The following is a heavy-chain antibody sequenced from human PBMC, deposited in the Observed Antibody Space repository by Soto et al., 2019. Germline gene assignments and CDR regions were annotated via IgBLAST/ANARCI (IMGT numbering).Heavy chain of an antibody. V-gene: IGHV3-30*04. CDR3: ARAGGGYLDY. CDR1: GFTFSYYA. J-gene: IGHJ4*02. D-gene: IGHD6-25*01. Sequence: QVQLEESGGGVVQPGRSLRLSCAASGFTFSYYALHWVRQAPGKGLEWVAYISNDGSQKLYTDSVKGRLSISRDTSKNTLYLEMNSRRAEDTAVYYCARAGGGYLDYWGQGSLVTVSS. CDR2: ISNDGSQK.